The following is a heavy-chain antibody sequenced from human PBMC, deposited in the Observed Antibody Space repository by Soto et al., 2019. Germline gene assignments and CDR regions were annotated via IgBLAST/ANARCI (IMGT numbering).Heavy chain of an antibody. Sequence: KPSETLSLTCTVSGGSISSSSYYWGWIRQPPGKGLEWIGSIYYSGSTYYNPSLKSRVTISVDTSKNQFSLKLSSVTAADTAVYYFARHGKRLVWLLPTTEDWFDPWGQGTLVTVSS. CDR1: GGSISSSSYY. J-gene: IGHJ5*02. V-gene: IGHV4-39*01. CDR3: ARHGKRLVWLLPTTEDWFDP. D-gene: IGHD3-22*01. CDR2: IYYSGST.